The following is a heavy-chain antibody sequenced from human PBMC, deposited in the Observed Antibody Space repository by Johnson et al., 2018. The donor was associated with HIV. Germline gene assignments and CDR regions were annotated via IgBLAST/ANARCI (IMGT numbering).Heavy chain of an antibody. CDR2: INWNGATP. Sequence: VQLMESGGGVARPGGSLRLSCEASGFSFDEYDMSWVRQAPGKGLEWVSGINWNGATPGSADSVKGRFTISRDNAKNFLYLQMNSLRGEDTALYYCVRDTYYYDRSGYLTRPRAFDVWGQGTMVTVSS. CDR3: VRDTYYYDRSGYLTRPRAFDV. CDR1: GFSFDEYD. D-gene: IGHD3-22*01. J-gene: IGHJ3*01. V-gene: IGHV3-20*04.